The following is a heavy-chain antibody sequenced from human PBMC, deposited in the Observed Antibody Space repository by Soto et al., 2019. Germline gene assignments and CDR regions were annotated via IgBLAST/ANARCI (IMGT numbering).Heavy chain of an antibody. Sequence: QVQLAQSGAEAKKPGSSVKVSCKASGGTFSSYAISWVRQAPGQGLEWMGGIIPIFGTANYAQKFQGRVTITADESTRTAYMELSSLRSEDTALYYCARSGSYLDAFDIWGQGTRVTVSS. V-gene: IGHV1-69*12. D-gene: IGHD1-26*01. CDR3: ARSGSYLDAFDI. J-gene: IGHJ3*02. CDR1: GGTFSSYA. CDR2: IIPIFGTA.